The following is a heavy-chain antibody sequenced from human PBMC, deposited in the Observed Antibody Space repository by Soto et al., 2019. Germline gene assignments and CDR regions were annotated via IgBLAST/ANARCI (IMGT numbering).Heavy chain of an antibody. CDR3: ARGGISHWAYFYYMDV. Sequence: SETLSLTCTVSGGSISSSSYYWGWIRQPPGKALEWIGDINYSGSTNYNPSLKSRVTMSVDTSKNQFSLTLNSVTAADTATYYCARGGISHWAYFYYMDVWDRGTTVTVSS. D-gene: IGHD2-21*01. CDR2: INYSGST. J-gene: IGHJ6*03. V-gene: IGHV4-39*07. CDR1: GGSISSSSYY.